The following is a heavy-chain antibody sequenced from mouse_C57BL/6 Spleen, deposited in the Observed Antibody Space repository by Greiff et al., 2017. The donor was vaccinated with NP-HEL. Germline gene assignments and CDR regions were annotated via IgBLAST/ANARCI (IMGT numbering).Heavy chain of an antibody. CDR3: ASGGLLF. D-gene: IGHD1-1*01. CDR1: GYSITSGYY. J-gene: IGHJ2*01. Sequence: EVKLQESGPGLVKPSQSLSLTCSVTGYSITSGYYWNWIRQFPGNKLEWMGYISYDGSNNYNPSLKNRISITRDTSKNQFFLKLNSVTTEDTATYYCASGGLLFWGQGTTLTVSS. V-gene: IGHV3-6*01. CDR2: ISYDGSN.